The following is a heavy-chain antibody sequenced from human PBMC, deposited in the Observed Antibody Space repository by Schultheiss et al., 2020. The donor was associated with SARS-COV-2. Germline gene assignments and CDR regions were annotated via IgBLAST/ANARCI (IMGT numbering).Heavy chain of an antibody. CDR2: MNPNSGNT. D-gene: IGHD2-15*01. J-gene: IGHJ6*02. CDR3: ARDSSLYYYGMDV. Sequence: ASVKVSCKASGYTFTGYYMHWVRQAPGQGLEWMGWMNPNSGNTGYAQKFQGRVTMTRNTSISTAYMELSSLRSEDTAVYYCARDSSLYYYGMDVWGQGTTVTVSS. CDR1: GYTFTGYY. V-gene: IGHV1-8*02.